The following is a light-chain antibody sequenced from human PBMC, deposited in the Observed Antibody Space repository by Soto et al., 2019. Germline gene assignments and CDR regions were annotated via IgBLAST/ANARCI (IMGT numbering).Light chain of an antibody. J-gene: IGKJ1*01. Sequence: IVLTQSPATLSLSPGKRATLSCRASQNISNHLIWYQQKPGQAPRLLIYGASSRATGIPDRFSGSGSGTDFTLTISRLEPEDFAVYYCQQYGSSPRTFGQGTKVDIK. CDR3: QQYGSSPRT. CDR1: QNISNH. V-gene: IGKV3-20*01. CDR2: GAS.